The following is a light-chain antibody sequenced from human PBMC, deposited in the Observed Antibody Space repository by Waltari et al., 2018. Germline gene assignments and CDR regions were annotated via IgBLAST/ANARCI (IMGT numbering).Light chain of an antibody. CDR3: QQSNNTPLT. CDR1: QSISSY. Sequence: DIQMTQSPSSLSASVGDRVTIPCRASQSISSYLNWYQQKQGKAPNLLIYAASSLQSGVPSRFSGSGSGTDFTLTISSLQPEDIATYFCQQSNNTPLTFGQGTKVEIK. CDR2: AAS. V-gene: IGKV1-39*01. J-gene: IGKJ1*01.